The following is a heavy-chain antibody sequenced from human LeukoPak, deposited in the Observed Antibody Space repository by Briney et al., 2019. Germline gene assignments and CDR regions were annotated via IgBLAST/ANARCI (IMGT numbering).Heavy chain of an antibody. Sequence: XXRIIPILGIANYAQKFQGRVTITADKSTSTAYMELSSLRSEDTAVYYCARIPDSSGYYYDYWGQGTLVTVSS. D-gene: IGHD3-22*01. V-gene: IGHV1-69*02. CDR3: ARIPDSSGYYYDY. J-gene: IGHJ4*02. CDR2: IIPILGIA.